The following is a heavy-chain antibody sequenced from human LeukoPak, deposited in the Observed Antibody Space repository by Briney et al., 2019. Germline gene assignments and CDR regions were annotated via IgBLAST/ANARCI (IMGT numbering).Heavy chain of an antibody. D-gene: IGHD3-22*01. CDR1: GGSISSYY. Sequence: SETLSLTCTVSGGSISSYYWTWIRQPAGKGLEWIGRIYTSETTNYNPSLKSRVTMSVDTSKNQFSLKLTSVTAEDTAVYYCATYYYNNDAFDPWGQGTLVTVSS. CDR3: ATYYYNNDAFDP. V-gene: IGHV4-4*07. J-gene: IGHJ5*02. CDR2: IYTSETT.